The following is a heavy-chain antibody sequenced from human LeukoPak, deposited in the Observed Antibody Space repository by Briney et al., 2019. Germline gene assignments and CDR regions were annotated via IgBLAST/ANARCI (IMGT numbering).Heavy chain of an antibody. V-gene: IGHV1-69*05. CDR3: ATKGGYCSSTSCHNWFDP. Sequence: ASVKVSCKASGSTFSSYAISWVRQAPGQGLEWMGGIIPIFGTANYAQKFQGRVTITTDESTSTAYMELSSLRSEDTAVYYCATKGGYCSSTSCHNWFDPWGQGTLVTVSS. CDR1: GSTFSSYA. J-gene: IGHJ5*02. D-gene: IGHD2-2*01. CDR2: IIPIFGTA.